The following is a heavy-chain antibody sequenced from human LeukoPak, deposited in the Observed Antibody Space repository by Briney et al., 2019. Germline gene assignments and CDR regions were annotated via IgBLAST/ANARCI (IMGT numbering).Heavy chain of an antibody. CDR3: AREGLGELTLDY. Sequence: ALVKVSCKASGYTFTSYDINWVRQATGQGLEWMGWMNPNSGNTGYAQKFQGRVTMTRNTSISTAYMELSSLRSDDTAVYYCAREGLGELTLDYWGQGTLVTVSS. CDR1: GYTFTSYD. D-gene: IGHD3-16*01. V-gene: IGHV1-8*01. CDR2: MNPNSGNT. J-gene: IGHJ4*02.